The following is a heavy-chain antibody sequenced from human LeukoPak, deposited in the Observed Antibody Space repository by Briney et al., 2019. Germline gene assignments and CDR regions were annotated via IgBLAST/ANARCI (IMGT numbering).Heavy chain of an antibody. CDR2: ISSSGSTI. CDR3: ASLGITIFGVELNWFDP. J-gene: IGHJ5*02. CDR1: GFTFSSYE. D-gene: IGHD3-3*01. V-gene: IGHV3-48*03. Sequence: PGGSLRLSCAASGFTFSSYEMNWVRQAPGKGLEWVSYISSSGSTIYYADSVKGRFTISRDNATNSLYLQMNSLRAEDTAVYYCASLGITIFGVELNWFDPWGQGTLVTVSS.